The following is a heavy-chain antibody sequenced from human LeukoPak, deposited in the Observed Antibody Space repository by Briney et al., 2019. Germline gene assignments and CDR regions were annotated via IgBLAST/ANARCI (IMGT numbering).Heavy chain of an antibody. D-gene: IGHD3-16*01. CDR1: GFTFSTYG. CDR3: AKGGGQNYFGS. J-gene: IGHJ4*02. CDR2: ISYDGDNK. V-gene: IGHV3-30*18. Sequence: PGGSLRLSCAASGFTFSTYGMHWVRQAPGKGLEWVAVISYDGDNKYFADSVKGRFTISRDNSKNTLYLQMNSLRAEDTAVYYCAKGGGQNYFGSWGQGTLVTVSS.